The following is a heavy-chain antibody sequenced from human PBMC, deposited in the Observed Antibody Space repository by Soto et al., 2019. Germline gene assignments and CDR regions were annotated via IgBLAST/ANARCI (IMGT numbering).Heavy chain of an antibody. CDR1: GGTFSSYA. D-gene: IGHD2-2*02. Sequence: SVKVSCKASGGTFSSYAISWVRQARGQGLEWMGGIIPIFGTANYAQKFQGRVTITADESTSTAYMELSSLRSEDTAVYYCARDQGLVPAAIMVYYYGMDVWGQGTTVTVS. V-gene: IGHV1-69*13. J-gene: IGHJ6*02. CDR2: IIPIFGTA. CDR3: ARDQGLVPAAIMVYYYGMDV.